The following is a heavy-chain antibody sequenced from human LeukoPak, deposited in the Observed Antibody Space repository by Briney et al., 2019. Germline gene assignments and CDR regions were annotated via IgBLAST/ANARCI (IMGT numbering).Heavy chain of an antibody. D-gene: IGHD2-2*01. CDR3: ARSRSGYQCDY. CDR1: GFTFSGFS. Sequence: QPGGSLRLSCAASGFTFSGFSMDWVRQAPGRGLEWLSYISSTSSTMLYTDSVKGRFTISRDNAKNSLYLQMHSLRAEDTAVYYCARSRSGYQCDYWGQETLVTVSS. J-gene: IGHJ4*02. V-gene: IGHV3-48*01. CDR2: ISSTSSTM.